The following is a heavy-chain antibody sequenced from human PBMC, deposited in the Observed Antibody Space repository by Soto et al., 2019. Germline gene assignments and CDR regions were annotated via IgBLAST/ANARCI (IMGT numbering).Heavy chain of an antibody. J-gene: IGHJ4*02. CDR2: IKQDGTEK. D-gene: IGHD5-12*01. CDR1: GFTLSNYW. Sequence: EVQLVESGGGLVQPGGSLRISCAASGFTLSNYWMNWVRQAPGKVMEWVANIKQDGTEKNYVDSVRGRFTISRDNAKNSLDLQMNSLTAEDTAVYCCASVAIGGQGTLVTVSS. V-gene: IGHV3-7*01. CDR3: ASVAI.